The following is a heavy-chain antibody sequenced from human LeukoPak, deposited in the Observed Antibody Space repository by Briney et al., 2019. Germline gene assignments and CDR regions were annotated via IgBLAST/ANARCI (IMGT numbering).Heavy chain of an antibody. V-gene: IGHV4-34*01. CDR3: ASQPGYYYYYMVV. CDR1: GGSFSGYY. J-gene: IGHJ6*03. D-gene: IGHD2-2*01. CDR2: INHSGST. Sequence: SETLSLTCAVYGGSFSGYYWSWIRQPPGKGLEWIGEINHSGSTNYNPSLKSRVTISVDTSKNQFSLKLSSVTAADTAVYYCASQPGYYYYYMVVWGKGTTVTVSS.